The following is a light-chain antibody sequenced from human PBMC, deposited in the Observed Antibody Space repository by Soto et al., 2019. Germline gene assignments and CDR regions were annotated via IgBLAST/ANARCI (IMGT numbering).Light chain of an antibody. Sequence: DIQMTQSPSSLSASVGDRVTITCRASQSISSYLNWYQQKPWRAPKLLIYAASSLQSGVPSSFSGSGSGTDFTLTISSLQPEDFATYYCQQSYSTPVAFGQGTKVEIK. CDR3: QQSYSTPVA. CDR2: AAS. V-gene: IGKV1-39*01. CDR1: QSISSY. J-gene: IGKJ1*01.